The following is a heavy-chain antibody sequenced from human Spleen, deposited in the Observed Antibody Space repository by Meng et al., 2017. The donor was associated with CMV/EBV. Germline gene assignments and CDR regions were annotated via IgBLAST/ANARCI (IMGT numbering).Heavy chain of an antibody. CDR1: SCSGYY. D-gene: IGHD2-2*02. Sequence: SCSGYYWSWSRQPPGEGLEWIGEINHSGSTNYNPSLKSRVTISIDTSKNQFSLKLSSVTAADTAVYYCARGPCSGTSCYTFRKTWAPWGQGTLVTVSS. CDR2: INHSGST. V-gene: IGHV4-34*01. J-gene: IGHJ5*02. CDR3: ARGPCSGTSCYTFRKTWAP.